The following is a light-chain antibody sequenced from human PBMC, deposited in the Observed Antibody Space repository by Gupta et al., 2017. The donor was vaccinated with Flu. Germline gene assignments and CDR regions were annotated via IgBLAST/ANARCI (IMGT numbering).Light chain of an antibody. Sequence: EIVLTQSPGTLSLSPGERATLSCRASQSVSSSYLAWYQQKPGQAHRLLIYAASSRATGIPDRFSGSGSGTDFTFTITRLEPEDLAVYFCQQYGSSPPTFGQGTRVDIK. J-gene: IGKJ1*01. CDR1: QSVSSSY. CDR3: QQYGSSPPT. CDR2: AAS. V-gene: IGKV3-20*01.